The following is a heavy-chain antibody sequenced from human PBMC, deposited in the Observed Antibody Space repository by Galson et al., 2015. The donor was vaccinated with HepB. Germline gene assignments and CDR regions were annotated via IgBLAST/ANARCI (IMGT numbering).Heavy chain of an antibody. CDR1: GFTFSTYT. CDR2: LSYDGSNE. V-gene: IGHV3-30-3*01. Sequence: SLRLSCAASGFTFSTYTMHWVRQAPGKGLEWLAVLSYDGSNENYADSVKGRFTISRDNSKNTLFLQMNSLNTEDTAVYYCARKRGVWGDYNSGSLQYWGQGTLVTVSS. CDR3: ARKRGVWGDYNSGSLQY. D-gene: IGHD3-10*01. J-gene: IGHJ4*02.